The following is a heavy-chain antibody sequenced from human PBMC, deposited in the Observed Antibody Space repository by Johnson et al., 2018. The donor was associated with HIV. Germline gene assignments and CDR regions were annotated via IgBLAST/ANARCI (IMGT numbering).Heavy chain of an antibody. CDR3: ARDPQFGAFDI. CDR1: GFTFDDYG. Sequence: VQVLESGGGVVRPGGSLRLSCAASGFTFDDYGMSWVRQAPGKGLEWVSGINWNGGSTYYANSVKGRFTISRDNSKNTLYLQMNSLRAEDTAVYYCARDPQFGAFDIWGQGTMVTVSS. D-gene: IGHD3-3*01. J-gene: IGHJ3*02. CDR2: INWNGGST. V-gene: IGHV3-20*04.